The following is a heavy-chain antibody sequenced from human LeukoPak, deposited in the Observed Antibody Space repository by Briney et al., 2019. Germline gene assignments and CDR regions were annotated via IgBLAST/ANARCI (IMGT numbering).Heavy chain of an antibody. CDR2: IYYSGST. V-gene: IGHV4-31*03. D-gene: IGHD3-3*01. CDR3: ARASYASDFWSGYYVCWFDP. CDR1: GGSISSGGYY. Sequence: SETLSLTCTVSGGSISSGGYYWSWIRQHPGKGLEWLGYIYYSGSTYYNPSLKSRVTISVDTSKNQFSLKLSSVTAADTAVYYCARASYASDFWSGYYVCWFDPWGQGTLVTVSS. J-gene: IGHJ5*02.